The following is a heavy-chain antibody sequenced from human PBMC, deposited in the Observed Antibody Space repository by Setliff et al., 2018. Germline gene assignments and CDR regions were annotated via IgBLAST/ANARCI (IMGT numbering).Heavy chain of an antibody. Sequence: GGSLRLSCAASGFTFSSYSMNWVRQAPGKGLEWASSISSSSSYIYYADSVKGRFTISRDNAKNSLYMQMNSLRADDTAVYYCVREGPGGGDYWGQGTQVTVSS. CDR2: ISSSSSYI. V-gene: IGHV3-21*01. J-gene: IGHJ4*02. CDR3: VREGPGGGDY. D-gene: IGHD2-15*01. CDR1: GFTFSSYS.